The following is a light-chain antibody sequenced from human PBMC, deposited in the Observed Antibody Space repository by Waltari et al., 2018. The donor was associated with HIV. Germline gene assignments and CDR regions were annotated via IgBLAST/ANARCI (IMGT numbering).Light chain of an antibody. J-gene: IGKJ5*01. V-gene: IGKV2-28*01. CDR3: MQALQTPIT. CDR2: LGA. Sequence: DIVMTQSPLSLSLTPGEPASISCVSSQSLLHSNGFNYLDWYLQKPGQSPQLLIYLGANRASGVPDRFSGSGSGTDFTLKITRLEAEDVGVYYCMQALQTPITFGQGTRLDIK. CDR1: QSLLHSNGFNY.